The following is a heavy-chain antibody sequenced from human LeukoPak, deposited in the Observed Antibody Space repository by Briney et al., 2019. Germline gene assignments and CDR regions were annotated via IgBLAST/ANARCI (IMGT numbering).Heavy chain of an antibody. J-gene: IGHJ4*02. CDR3: ARDEGTSGWYTFDY. Sequence: SQTLSLTCAISGDSVSSNNGAWNWIRQSPSRGLEWLGRTYYRSKWYNDYAESMKGRITISPDTSKNQFSLQLNSVTPEDTAVCYCARDEGTSGWYTFDYWGQGTLVTVSS. CDR2: TYYRSKWYN. CDR1: GDSVSSNNGA. D-gene: IGHD6-19*01. V-gene: IGHV6-1*01.